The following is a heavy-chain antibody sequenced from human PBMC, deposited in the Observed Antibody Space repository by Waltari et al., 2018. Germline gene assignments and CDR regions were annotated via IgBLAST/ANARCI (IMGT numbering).Heavy chain of an antibody. J-gene: IGHJ4*02. Sequence: EVDLVQSGGGWVQPGRSLTLSCRGSGFPFRGNGISWFRQAPGKGLEWVGFIRPQAYIDPTKYAAPVRGRFHISRDDSESIAYLQMNSLKKEDTAVYYCAKSLDATTMTASDYWGQGTLVTVSS. CDR1: GFPFRGNG. CDR2: IRPQAYIDPT. CDR3: AKSLDATTMTASDY. V-gene: IGHV3-49*03.